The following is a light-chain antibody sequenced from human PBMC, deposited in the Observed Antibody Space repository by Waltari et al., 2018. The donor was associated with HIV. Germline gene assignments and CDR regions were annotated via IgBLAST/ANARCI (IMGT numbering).Light chain of an antibody. CDR2: EGS. J-gene: IGLJ1*01. Sequence: QSALTQPASVSGSPGQSITISCTATSSDVGSYNLVSWYQQHPGKAPKLMIYEGSKRPSGVSDRFSGSKSGTTASLTISGLQAEDEADYYCCSYAGSSTYYVFGTGTKVTVL. CDR3: CSYAGSSTYYV. CDR1: SSDVGSYNL. V-gene: IGLV2-23*01.